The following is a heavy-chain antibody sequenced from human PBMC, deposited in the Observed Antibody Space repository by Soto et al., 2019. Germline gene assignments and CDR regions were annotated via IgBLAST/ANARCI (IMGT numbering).Heavy chain of an antibody. J-gene: IGHJ4*02. D-gene: IGHD3-10*01. CDR3: ARWGYGSGSYNYFDY. CDR2: IYYSGST. Sequence: ASETLSLTCTVSGGSISSSSYYWGWIRQPPGKGLEWIGSIYYSGSTYYNPSLKSRVTISVDTSKNQFSLKLSSVTAADTAVYYCARWGYGSGSYNYFDYWGQGTLVTVSS. CDR1: GGSISSSSYY. V-gene: IGHV4-39*01.